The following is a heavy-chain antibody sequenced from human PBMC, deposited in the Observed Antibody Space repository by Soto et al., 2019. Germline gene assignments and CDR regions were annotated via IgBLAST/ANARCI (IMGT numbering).Heavy chain of an antibody. D-gene: IGHD6-19*01. CDR2: ISYDGSNK. CDR1: GFTFSSSA. J-gene: IGHJ4*02. V-gene: IGHV3-30-3*01. Sequence: GGSLRLSCAASGFTFSSSAMHWVRQAPGKGLEWMAVISYDGSNKYFADSVKGRFTISRDNSKNTLYLQMNSLRAEDTAVYYCAVAVAGPTAIGYWGQGTLVTVSS. CDR3: AVAVAGPTAIGY.